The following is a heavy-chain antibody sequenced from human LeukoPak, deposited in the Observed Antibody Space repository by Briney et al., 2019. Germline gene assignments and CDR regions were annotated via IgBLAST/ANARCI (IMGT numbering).Heavy chain of an antibody. CDR2: IYSSGTT. D-gene: IGHD6-19*01. J-gene: IGHJ6*02. V-gene: IGHV4-4*07. Sequence: SESLSLTCNVSGGSISNYYWTWSRQPAGKGLEWIGRIYSSGTTTYNPSLKSRVAMSVDTSRNQFSLKLCSVTAADTAVYYCARVSPIAVAGSSSYYAMDVWGHGTTVTVSS. CDR3: ARVSPIAVAGSSSYYAMDV. CDR1: GGSISNYY.